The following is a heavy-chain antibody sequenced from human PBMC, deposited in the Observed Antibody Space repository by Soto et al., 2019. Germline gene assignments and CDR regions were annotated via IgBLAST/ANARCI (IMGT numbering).Heavy chain of an antibody. V-gene: IGHV4-59*01. CDR2: ISYSGST. J-gene: IGHJ4*02. Sequence: SETLSLTCTASGGSISSYYWSWIRQPPGRGLELIGYISYSGSTNYNPSLKSRVTISVDTSKNQFSLKLCSVTAADTALYYCATRSGIYGALVDYWGEGTLVTVSS. CDR3: ATRSGIYGALVDY. D-gene: IGHD4-17*01. CDR1: GGSISSYY.